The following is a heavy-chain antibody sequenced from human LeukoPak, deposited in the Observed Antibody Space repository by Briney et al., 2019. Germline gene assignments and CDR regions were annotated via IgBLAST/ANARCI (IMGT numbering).Heavy chain of an antibody. CDR1: GCSISSYY. CDR2: IYYSGST. V-gene: IGHV4-59*01. Sequence: PSETLSLTCTVSGCSISSYYWSWIRQPPGKGLEWIRYIYYSGSTNYNPSLKSRVTISVDTSKNQFSLKLSSVTAADTAVYYCAGGSSWYVGWFDPWGQGTLVTVSS. D-gene: IGHD6-13*01. CDR3: AGGSSWYVGWFDP. J-gene: IGHJ5*02.